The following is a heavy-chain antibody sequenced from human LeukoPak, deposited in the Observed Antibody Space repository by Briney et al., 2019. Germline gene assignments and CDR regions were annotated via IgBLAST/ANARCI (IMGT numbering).Heavy chain of an antibody. D-gene: IGHD5-24*01. CDR2: IYSGGSI. V-gene: IGHV3-53*04. CDR1: GFTVSDNY. Sequence: GGSLRLSCAASGFTVSDNYMSWVRQAPGKGLEWVSVIYSGGSIYYADSVKGRFTISRHNSKNTLYLQMNSLRTEDTAVYYCARDRYGDGFAHFDYWGQGALVTVSS. CDR3: ARDRYGDGFAHFDY. J-gene: IGHJ4*02.